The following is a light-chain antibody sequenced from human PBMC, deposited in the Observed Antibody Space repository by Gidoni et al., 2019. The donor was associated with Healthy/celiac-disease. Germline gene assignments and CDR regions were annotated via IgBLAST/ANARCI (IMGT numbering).Light chain of an antibody. CDR2: GNS. CDR3: QSYDSRLSGPV. V-gene: IGLV1-40*01. CDR1: SSNIGAGYD. J-gene: IGLJ2*01. Sequence: QSVLTQPPSVSGAPGQRVTIFCTGSSSNIGAGYDVHWYQQLPGTAPKLLIYGNSIRPSGVPDRFSGSKSATSASLAITGLQAEDEADYYCQSYDSRLSGPVFGGGTKLTV.